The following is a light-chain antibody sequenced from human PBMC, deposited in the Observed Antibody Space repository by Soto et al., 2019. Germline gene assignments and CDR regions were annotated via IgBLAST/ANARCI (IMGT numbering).Light chain of an antibody. CDR2: EDN. V-gene: IGLV6-57*02. Sequence: NFMLTQPHSVSASPGKTVTISCTGSSGSIASGYVQWYQQRPGSAPTTLIYEDNQRPAGVPDRFSGSIDSSSNSASLTISGLRPEDEADYYCQSSDGNTMVFGGGTKLTVL. CDR1: SGSIASGY. CDR3: QSSDGNTMV. J-gene: IGLJ2*01.